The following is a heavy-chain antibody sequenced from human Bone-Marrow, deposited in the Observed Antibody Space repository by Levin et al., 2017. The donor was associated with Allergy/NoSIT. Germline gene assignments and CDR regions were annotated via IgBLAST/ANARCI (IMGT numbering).Heavy chain of an antibody. D-gene: IGHD3-10*01. CDR1: GFTFSSYA. CDR2: ISGSGGST. Sequence: PGGSLRLSCAASGFTFSSYAMSWVRQAPGKGLEWVSAISGSGGSTYYADSVKGRFTISRDNSKNTLYLQMNSLRAEDTAVYYCAKALVLLWFGELLSEFDYWGQGTLVTVSS. V-gene: IGHV3-23*01. J-gene: IGHJ4*02. CDR3: AKALVLLWFGELLSEFDY.